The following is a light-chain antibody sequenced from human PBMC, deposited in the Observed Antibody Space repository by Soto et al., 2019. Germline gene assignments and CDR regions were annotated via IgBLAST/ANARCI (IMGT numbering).Light chain of an antibody. CDR1: QSVSNNY. CDR2: DAS. Sequence: EIVLTQSPGTLSLSPGERSTLSCSASQSVSNNYLAWYQQKPGQSPSLLIYDASNRATGIPARFSGGGSGTDFTLTISSLEPEDFAVYYCHQRGKWPLTFGGGTKVDIK. J-gene: IGKJ4*01. V-gene: IGKV3-11*01. CDR3: HQRGKWPLT.